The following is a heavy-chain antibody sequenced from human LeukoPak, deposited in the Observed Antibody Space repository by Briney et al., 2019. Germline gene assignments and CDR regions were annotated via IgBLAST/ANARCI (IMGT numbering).Heavy chain of an antibody. CDR3: AKDRGAQWLVANGDF. V-gene: IGHV3-21*01. CDR1: GFTFSNYA. CDR2: ISSSSSYI. D-gene: IGHD6-19*01. J-gene: IGHJ4*02. Sequence: GGSLRLSCADSGFTFSNYAMNWVRQAPGKGLEWVSSISSSSSYIYYADSVKGRFTISRDNAKNSLYLQMNSLRPEDTAVYYCAKDRGAQWLVANGDFWGQGALVTVSS.